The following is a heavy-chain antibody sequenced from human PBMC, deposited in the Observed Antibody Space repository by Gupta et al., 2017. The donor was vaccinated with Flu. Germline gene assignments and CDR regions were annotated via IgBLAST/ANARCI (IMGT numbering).Heavy chain of an antibody. Sequence: EVQLVESGGGLVQPGGSLRLSCAASGFTFSSYWMHWVRQAPGKGLVWVSRINSDGSSTSYADSVKGRFTISRDNAKNTLYLQMNSLRAEDTAVYYCARTSYSGSYYAWFDPWGQGTLVTVSS. CDR3: ARTSYSGSYYAWFDP. V-gene: IGHV3-74*01. J-gene: IGHJ5*02. D-gene: IGHD1-26*01. CDR1: GFTFSSYW. CDR2: INSDGSST.